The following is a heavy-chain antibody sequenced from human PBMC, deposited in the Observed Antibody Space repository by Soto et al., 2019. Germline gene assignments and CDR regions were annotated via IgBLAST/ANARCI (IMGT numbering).Heavy chain of an antibody. CDR1: GDPISSGDYY. J-gene: IGHJ3*02. Sequence: PSETLSLTCTASGDPISSGDYYWSWIRQPPGKGLEWIGCIYYSGNTYYNPSLKRRFSISVDTSKNQFSLQLSSVTVADTAVYYCARFVVVPAANGPNAFDIWGQGTMVTVS. D-gene: IGHD2-2*01. V-gene: IGHV4-30-4*01. CDR3: ARFVVVPAANGPNAFDI. CDR2: IYYSGNT.